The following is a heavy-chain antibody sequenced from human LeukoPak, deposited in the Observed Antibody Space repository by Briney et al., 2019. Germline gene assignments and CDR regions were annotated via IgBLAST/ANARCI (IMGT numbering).Heavy chain of an antibody. V-gene: IGHV4-4*07. CDR2: IYTSGST. Sequence: SSETLSLTCTVSGGSISSYYWSWIRQPAGKGLEWIGRIYTSGSTNYNPSLKSRVTMSVDTSKNQFSLKLTSVTAADTAVYYCARTTEGGYTYDYFYYYYMDVWGKGTTVTISS. CDR1: GGSISSYY. D-gene: IGHD5-18*01. J-gene: IGHJ6*03. CDR3: ARTTEGGYTYDYFYYYYMDV.